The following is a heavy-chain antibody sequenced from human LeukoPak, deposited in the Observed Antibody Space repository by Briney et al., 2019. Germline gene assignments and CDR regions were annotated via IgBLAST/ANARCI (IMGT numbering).Heavy chain of an antibody. CDR1: GFTFSSYS. V-gene: IGHV3-21*01. D-gene: IGHD5-24*01. Sequence: GGSPRLSCAASGFTFSSYSINWVRQAPGKGLEWVSSIDGSSSYIYYADSVKGRFTISRDNAKNSLYLQMNSLRAEDTAVYYCARDPLGLEIPMDVWGKGTTVTVSS. J-gene: IGHJ6*03. CDR3: ARDPLGLEIPMDV. CDR2: IDGSSSYI.